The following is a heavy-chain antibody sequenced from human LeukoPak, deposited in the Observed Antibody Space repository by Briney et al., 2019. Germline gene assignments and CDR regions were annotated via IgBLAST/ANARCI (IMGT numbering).Heavy chain of an antibody. CDR2: ISYDGSNK. J-gene: IGHJ6*03. CDR3: ARGDRRTFSGTAGNYYYYYYMDV. D-gene: IGHD1-14*01. V-gene: IGHV3-30*05. CDR1: GFTFSSYG. Sequence: GRSLRLSCAASGFTFSSYGMHWVRQAPGKGLEWVAVISYDGSNKYYADSVKGRFTISRDNSKNTLYLQMNSLRAEDTAVYYCARGDRRTFSGTAGNYYYYYYMDVWGKGTTVTVSS.